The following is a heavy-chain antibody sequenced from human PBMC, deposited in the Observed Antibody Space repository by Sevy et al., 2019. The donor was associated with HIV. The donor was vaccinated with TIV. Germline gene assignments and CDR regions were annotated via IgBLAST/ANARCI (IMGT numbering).Heavy chain of an antibody. CDR3: SRAYCSGGSCYSGRFDYYYGRDA. CDR2: ISSSSSYI. J-gene: IGHJ6*02. CDR1: GFTFSSYS. V-gene: IGHV3-21*01. Sequence: GGSLRLSCAASGFTFSSYSMNWVRQAPGKGLEWVSSISSSSSYIYYAATVKGRFTISRDNAKKSRFLQMNSLTADDTAVYYCSRAYCSGGSCYSGRFDYYYGRDAWGQGTTVTVSS. D-gene: IGHD2-15*01.